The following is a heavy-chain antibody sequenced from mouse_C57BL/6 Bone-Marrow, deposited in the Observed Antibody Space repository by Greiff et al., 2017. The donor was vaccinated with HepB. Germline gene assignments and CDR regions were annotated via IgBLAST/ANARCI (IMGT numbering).Heavy chain of an antibody. CDR1: GFTFSSYA. CDR3: AKFYDGYYPFAY. J-gene: IGHJ3*01. Sequence: EVQLVESGGGLVKPGGSLKLSCAASGFTFSSYAMPWVRQTPEKRLEWVATISDGGSYTYYPDNVKGRFTISRDKAKNNLYLQMSHLKSEDTAMYYCAKFYDGYYPFAYWGQGTLVTVSS. D-gene: IGHD2-3*01. CDR2: ISDGGSYT. V-gene: IGHV5-4*01.